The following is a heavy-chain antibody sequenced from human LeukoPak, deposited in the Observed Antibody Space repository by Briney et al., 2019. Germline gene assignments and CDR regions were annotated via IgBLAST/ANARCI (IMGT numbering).Heavy chain of an antibody. CDR3: ARTGQNPPAATLYGMDV. V-gene: IGHV1-69*01. CDR1: GGTFSSYG. D-gene: IGHD2-2*01. Sequence: GASVKVSCKASGGTFSSYGISWVRQAPGQGFEWMGGIIPIFGTANYAQKFQGRVTITADESTSTAYMELSSLRSEDTAVYYCARTGQNPPAATLYGMDVWAKGPRSPSP. CDR2: IIPIFGTA. J-gene: IGHJ6*02.